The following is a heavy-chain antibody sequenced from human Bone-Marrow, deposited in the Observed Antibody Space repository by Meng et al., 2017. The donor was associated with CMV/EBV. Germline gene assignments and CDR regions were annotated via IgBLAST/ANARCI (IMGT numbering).Heavy chain of an antibody. CDR3: TTGSAAGTIYYFDY. V-gene: IGHV3-15*01. CDR2: IKSKTDGGTT. J-gene: IGHJ4*02. CDR1: FNFSNAW. Sequence: FNFSNAWMSWVRQAPGKGLEWVGRIKSKTDGGTTDYAAPVKGRFTISRDDSKNTLYLQMNSLKTEDTAVYYCTTGSAAGTIYYFDYWGQGTLVTVSS. D-gene: IGHD6-13*01.